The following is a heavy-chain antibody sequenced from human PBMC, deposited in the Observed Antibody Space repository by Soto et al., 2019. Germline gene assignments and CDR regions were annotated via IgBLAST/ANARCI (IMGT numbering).Heavy chain of an antibody. CDR1: GVSFSGYY. CDR3: ARGANGSGLYYYYMDG. J-gene: IGHJ6*03. D-gene: IGHD3-10*01. Sequence: SETLSLTCAVSGVSFSGYYWSWILQPPGKGLEWIGEINHSGSTNYNPSLKSRVTISVDTSKNQFSLKLSSVTAADTAVYYCARGANGSGLYYYYMDGWGKGTTVTVSS. V-gene: IGHV4-34*01. CDR2: INHSGST.